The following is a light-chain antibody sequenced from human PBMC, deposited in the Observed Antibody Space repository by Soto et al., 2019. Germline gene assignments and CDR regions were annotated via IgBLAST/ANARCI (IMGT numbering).Light chain of an antibody. CDR2: GAS. J-gene: IGKJ4*01. Sequence: EIVLTQSPATLSLSPGERATFSCRASQSVSSSYLAWYQQKPGQAPRLLIYGASSRATGIPDRFSGSGSGTDFTLTISSLEPEDFAVYYCQQRSDWPLTFGGGTKVDIK. V-gene: IGKV3D-20*02. CDR1: QSVSSSY. CDR3: QQRSDWPLT.